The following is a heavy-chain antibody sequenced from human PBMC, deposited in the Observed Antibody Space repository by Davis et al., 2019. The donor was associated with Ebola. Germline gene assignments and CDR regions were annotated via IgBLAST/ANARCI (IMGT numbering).Heavy chain of an antibody. J-gene: IGHJ4*02. CDR1: GFTFSIYS. D-gene: IGHD5-24*01. CDR3: AKEQLHWGRVGRYYFDY. Sequence: GESLKISCAASGFTFSIYSINWVRQAPGKGLEWVANIKQDGSEKYYVDSVEGRFTISRDNARNSLYLQMNSLRAEDTAVYYCAKEQLHWGRVGRYYFDYWGQGTLVTVSS. V-gene: IGHV3-7*01. CDR2: IKQDGSEK.